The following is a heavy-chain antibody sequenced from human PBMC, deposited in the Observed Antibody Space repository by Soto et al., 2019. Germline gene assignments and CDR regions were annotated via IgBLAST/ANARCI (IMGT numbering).Heavy chain of an antibody. CDR1: VGSISSGDYY. V-gene: IGHV4-30-4*01. D-gene: IGHD3-22*01. J-gene: IGHJ4*02. Sequence: QVQLQESGPGLVKPSQTLSLTCTVSVGSISSGDYYWRWIRQPPGKGLEWMGYISYSSSAYYNPSLKSRVTISVDTSKNQFSLKRSSVTAADTAVYYCARGTMIVVEFDYWGQGTLVTVSS. CDR3: ARGTMIVVEFDY. CDR2: ISYSSSA.